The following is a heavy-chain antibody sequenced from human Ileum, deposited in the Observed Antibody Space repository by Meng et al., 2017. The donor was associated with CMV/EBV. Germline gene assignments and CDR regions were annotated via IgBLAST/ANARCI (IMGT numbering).Heavy chain of an antibody. Sequence: GGSLRLSCAASGFIFNNYHMNWVRQAPGKGLEFVALIWDDGSKTYYADSVKGRFTLSRDNSKDTMFLQMNSLRVEDTGVYYCEKNRVVFGVARGYHGMDVWGPGTAVTVSS. D-gene: IGHD3-3*01. V-gene: IGHV3-33*06. J-gene: IGHJ6*02. CDR3: EKNRVVFGVARGYHGMDV. CDR2: IWDDGSKT. CDR1: GFIFNNYH.